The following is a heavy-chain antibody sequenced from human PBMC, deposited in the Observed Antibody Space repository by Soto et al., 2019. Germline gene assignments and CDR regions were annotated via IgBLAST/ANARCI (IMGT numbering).Heavy chain of an antibody. D-gene: IGHD6-19*01. CDR1: GYTFTSYG. CDR2: ISAYNGNT. Sequence: ASVTVSCQASGYTFTSYGISWVRQAPGQGLEWMGWISAYNGNTNYAQKLQGRVTMTTDTSTSTAYMELRSLRSDDTAVYYCARDHVRSGWYVDDYWGQGTLVTVSS. CDR3: ARDHVRSGWYVDDY. V-gene: IGHV1-18*01. J-gene: IGHJ4*02.